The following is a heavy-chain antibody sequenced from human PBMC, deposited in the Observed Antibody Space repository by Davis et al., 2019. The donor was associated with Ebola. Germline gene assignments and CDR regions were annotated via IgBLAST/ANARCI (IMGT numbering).Heavy chain of an antibody. CDR2: IYSGGST. CDR3: ARPLPTPGY. J-gene: IGHJ4*02. CDR1: GGSVRSGTYY. V-gene: IGHV4-61*01. Sequence: SETLSLTCSVSGGSVRSGTYYWSWIRQSPGKGLEWIGFIYSGGSTKYNPSLKNRVTISVDTSKNQFSLKLSSVTAADTAVYYCARPLPTPGYWGQGTLVTVSS.